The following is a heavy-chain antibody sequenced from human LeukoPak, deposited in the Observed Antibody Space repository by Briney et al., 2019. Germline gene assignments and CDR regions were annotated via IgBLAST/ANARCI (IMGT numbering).Heavy chain of an antibody. Sequence: PSETLFLTCTVSGGSISSYYWSWIRQPPGKGLEWIGYIYYSGSTNYNPSLKSRVTISVDTSKNQFSLKLSSVTAADTAVYYCARALYFRYYFDYWGQGTLVTVSS. D-gene: IGHD2-8*01. CDR3: ARALYFRYYFDY. J-gene: IGHJ4*02. V-gene: IGHV4-59*01. CDR1: GGSISSYY. CDR2: IYYSGST.